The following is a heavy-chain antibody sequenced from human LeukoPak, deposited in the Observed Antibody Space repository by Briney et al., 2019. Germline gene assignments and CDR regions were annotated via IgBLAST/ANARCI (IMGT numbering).Heavy chain of an antibody. D-gene: IGHD3-16*02. Sequence: ASVKVSCKASGYTFTSYDINWVRQAPGQGLEWMGWISVYNGNTNYTQKVQGRVTMTTDTSTSTAYMELRSLRSDDTAVYYCARGKLRDDYFWGNYRPPPPQHWGQGTLVTVSS. CDR3: ARGKLRDDYFWGNYRPPPPQH. CDR1: GYTFTSYD. V-gene: IGHV1-18*01. J-gene: IGHJ1*01. CDR2: ISVYNGNT.